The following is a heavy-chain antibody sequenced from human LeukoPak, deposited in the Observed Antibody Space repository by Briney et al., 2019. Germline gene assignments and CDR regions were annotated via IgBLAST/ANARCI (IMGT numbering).Heavy chain of an antibody. CDR2: ISSSGNTI. V-gene: IGHV3-11*04. CDR1: GFTFSDYY. D-gene: IGHD3-3*01. CDR3: ARDPGGRITIFGVVNDAFDI. Sequence: GGSLRLSCAASGFTFSDYYMSWIRQAPGKGLESVSYISSSGNTIYYADSVKGRFTISRDNAKNSLYLQMNSLRAEDTAVYYCARDPGGRITIFGVVNDAFDIWGQGTMVTVSS. J-gene: IGHJ3*02.